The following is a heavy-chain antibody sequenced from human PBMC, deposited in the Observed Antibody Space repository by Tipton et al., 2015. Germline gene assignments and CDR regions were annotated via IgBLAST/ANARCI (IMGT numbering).Heavy chain of an antibody. CDR1: GFTFEDYG. CDR2: IRHDGNKI. Sequence: SLRLSCAAFGFTFEDYGMHWVRQAPGKGLEWVAYIRHDGNKIYYGDSVKGRFTISRDNSKNTLSLQMNSLRAEDTAVYYCAKRIDSSAYGAFHIWGQGTVVTVSS. J-gene: IGHJ3*02. CDR3: AKRIDSSAYGAFHI. D-gene: IGHD3-22*01. V-gene: IGHV3-30*02.